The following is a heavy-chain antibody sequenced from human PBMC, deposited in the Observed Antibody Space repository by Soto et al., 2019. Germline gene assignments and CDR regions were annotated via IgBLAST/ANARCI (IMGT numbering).Heavy chain of an antibody. Sequence: PGESLKISCKGSGYGFNNYWIGWVRQMPGKGLEWMGIIHPGDSETRYSPSFQGQVTISVDKSITTAYLQWDSLEASDTAIYYCARRHIASKYCGGDCYFDYWGQGTLVTVSS. J-gene: IGHJ4*02. CDR3: ARRHIASKYCGGDCYFDY. V-gene: IGHV5-51*01. CDR1: GYGFNNYW. D-gene: IGHD2-21*02. CDR2: IHPGDSET.